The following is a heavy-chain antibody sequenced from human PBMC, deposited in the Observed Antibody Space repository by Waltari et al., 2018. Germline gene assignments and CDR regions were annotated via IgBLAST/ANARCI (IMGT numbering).Heavy chain of an antibody. CDR1: FSSYG. CDR2: IWYDGSNK. Sequence: FSSYGMHWVRQAPGKGLEWVAVIWYDGSNKYYADSVKGRFTISRDNSKNTLYLQMNSLRAEDTAVYYCARDQRGIPFRTNAFDIWGQGTMVTVSS. V-gene: IGHV3-33*01. D-gene: IGHD1-1*01. J-gene: IGHJ3*02. CDR3: ARDQRGIPFRTNAFDI.